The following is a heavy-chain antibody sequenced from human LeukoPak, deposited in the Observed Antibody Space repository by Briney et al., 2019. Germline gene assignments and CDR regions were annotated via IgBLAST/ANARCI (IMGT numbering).Heavy chain of an antibody. CDR3: AITYYYDSSGYRYFDY. V-gene: IGHV1-8*01. D-gene: IGHD3-22*01. J-gene: IGHJ4*02. CDR1: GYTFTSYD. CDR2: MNPNSGNT. Sequence: GSVKVSSKASGYTFTSYDINWVRQATGQGLEWMGWMNPNSGNTGYAQKFPGRVTMTENTSISTAYMELSSLRSEDTAVYYCAITYYYDSSGYRYFDYWGEGTLVTVSS.